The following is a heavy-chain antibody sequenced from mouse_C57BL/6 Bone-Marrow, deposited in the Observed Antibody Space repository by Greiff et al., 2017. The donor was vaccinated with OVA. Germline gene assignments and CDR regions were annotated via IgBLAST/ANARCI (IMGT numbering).Heavy chain of an antibody. Sequence: EVKLQESGPGLVKPSQSLSLTCSVTGYSITSGYYWYWIRQFPGNKLEWMGIISYDGSNNYNPSLKNRITITRDTSKNQFFLKCNAVTTEDTATYYCARGDGSSFWYFDVGGTGTTVTVSS. CDR1: GYSITSGYY. V-gene: IGHV3-6*01. CDR2: ISYDGSN. CDR3: ARGDGSSFWYFDV. D-gene: IGHD1-1*01. J-gene: IGHJ1*03.